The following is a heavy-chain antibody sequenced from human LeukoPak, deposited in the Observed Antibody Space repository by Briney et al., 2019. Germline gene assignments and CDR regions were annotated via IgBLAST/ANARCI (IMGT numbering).Heavy chain of an antibody. V-gene: IGHV3-23*01. D-gene: IGHD6-13*01. J-gene: IGHJ4*02. Sequence: PGGSLRLSCAASGFTFSSYAMSWVRQAPGKGLEWVSAISGSGGSTYYADSVKGRFTISRDNSKNTLYRQMNSLRAEDTAVYYCAKLNRYSSSWYSSYWGQGTLVTVSS. CDR3: AKLNRYSSSWYSSY. CDR1: GFTFSSYA. CDR2: ISGSGGST.